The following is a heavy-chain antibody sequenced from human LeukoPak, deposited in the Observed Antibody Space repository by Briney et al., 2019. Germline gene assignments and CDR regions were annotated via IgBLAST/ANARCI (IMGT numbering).Heavy chain of an antibody. Sequence: GRSLRLSCAASGFTFSSYGMHWVRQAPGKGLEWVAVISYDGSNKYYADSVKGRFTISRDNSKNTLYLQMNSLRAEDTAVYYCARVTIFGVEDYWGQGTLVTVSS. CDR1: GFTFSSYG. J-gene: IGHJ4*02. D-gene: IGHD3-3*01. CDR3: ARVTIFGVEDY. CDR2: ISYDGSNK. V-gene: IGHV3-30*03.